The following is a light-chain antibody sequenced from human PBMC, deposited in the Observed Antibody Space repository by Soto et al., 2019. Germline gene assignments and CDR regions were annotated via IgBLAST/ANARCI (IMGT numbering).Light chain of an antibody. CDR1: SSDVGSYNL. Sequence: QSALTHPVSVSGAPGQSSTIFCTGTSSDVGSYNLVSWYQQHPGKAPKLMIYEGSKRPSGVSNRFSGSKSGNTASLTISGLQAEDEADYYCCSYAGSSLYVFGTGTKVTVL. V-gene: IGLV2-23*01. CDR2: EGS. J-gene: IGLJ1*01. CDR3: CSYAGSSLYV.